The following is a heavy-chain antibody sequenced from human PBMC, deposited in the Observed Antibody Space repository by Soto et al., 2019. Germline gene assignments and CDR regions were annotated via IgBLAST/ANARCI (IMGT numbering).Heavy chain of an antibody. CDR2: IWYDASNK. CDR1: GFTFRTYG. Sequence: VQLVESGGGVVQPGRSLRLSCAASGFTFRTYGMYWVRQAPGKGLEWVAVIWYDASNKYYADSVKGRFTISRDNSENTLYLQMTGRRAEDTAVYYWARGRADGGGLDLWGQGTLVTVSS. J-gene: IGHJ4*02. CDR3: ARGRADGGGLDL. V-gene: IGHV3-33*01. D-gene: IGHD3-16*01.